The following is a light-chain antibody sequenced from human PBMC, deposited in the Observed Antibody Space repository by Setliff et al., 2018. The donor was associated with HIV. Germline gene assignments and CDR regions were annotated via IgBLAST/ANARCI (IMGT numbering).Light chain of an antibody. CDR3: GTWDSSLSAYV. J-gene: IGLJ1*01. CDR1: SSNIGSTY. V-gene: IGLV1-51*02. Sequence: QSALPQPPSVSAAPGQKVAISCSGSSSNIGSTYVSWYQQLPGTGPKLLIHENNKRPSGIPDRFSGSKSGTSATLGITGLQTGDEADYYCGTWDSSLSAYVFGTGTKVTVL. CDR2: ENN.